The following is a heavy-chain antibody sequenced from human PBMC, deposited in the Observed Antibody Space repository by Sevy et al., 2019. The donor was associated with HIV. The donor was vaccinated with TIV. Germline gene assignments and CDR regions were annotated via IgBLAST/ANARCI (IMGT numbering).Heavy chain of an antibody. CDR2: ISTYNSNR. J-gene: IGHJ5*02. D-gene: IGHD6-19*01. CDR3: ARSTQVAGRNNWFDP. CDR1: GYTFTSYG. V-gene: IGHV1-18*01. Sequence: ASVKVSCKASGYTFTSYGISWVRQAPGQGLERMGWISTYNSNRNSAQKFQDRVTMTTDTSTSTAYRELRSLRSDDTAVYYCARSTQVAGRNNWFDPWGQGTLVTVSS.